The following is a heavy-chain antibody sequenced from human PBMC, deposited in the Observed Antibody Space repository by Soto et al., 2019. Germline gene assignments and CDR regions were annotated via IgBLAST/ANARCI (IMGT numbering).Heavy chain of an antibody. J-gene: IGHJ4*02. CDR3: ARTRSYYDSSGPLDY. CDR1: GFTFSSYA. CDR2: ISGSGGST. V-gene: IGHV3-23*01. D-gene: IGHD3-22*01. Sequence: GGSLRLSCAASGFTFSSYAMSWVRQAPGKGLEWVSAISGSGGSTYYADSVKGRFTISRDNSKNTLYLQMNSLRAEDTAVYYCARTRSYYDSSGPLDYWGQGTLVTVSS.